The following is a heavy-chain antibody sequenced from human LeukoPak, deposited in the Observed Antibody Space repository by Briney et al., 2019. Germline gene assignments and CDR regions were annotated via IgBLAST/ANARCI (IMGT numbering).Heavy chain of an antibody. V-gene: IGHV3-23*01. J-gene: IGHJ4*02. Sequence: GGSLRLSCAASGFTFSSYAMSWVRQAPGKGLEWVSAISGSGGSTYYADSVKGRFTISRDNSKNSLYLQMDSLRAEDTAVYYCAKGPRPDLSMAHTVENWGQGTLVTVSS. D-gene: IGHD3-16*01. CDR1: GFTFSSYA. CDR2: ISGSGGST. CDR3: AKGPRPDLSMAHTVEN.